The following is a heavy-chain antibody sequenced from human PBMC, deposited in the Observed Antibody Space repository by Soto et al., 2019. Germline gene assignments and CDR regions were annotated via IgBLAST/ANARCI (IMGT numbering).Heavy chain of an antibody. Sequence: GGSLSLSCAASGFPFSSYAMNWVRQASGKGLEWLSGISDSGGSTYYADSAKGRFTISRDNSKNTLYLRMNSLRAEDTAVYYCAKRFGAYYFDSWGQGTLVTVSS. CDR2: ISDSGGST. CDR1: GFPFSSYA. CDR3: AKRFGAYYFDS. V-gene: IGHV3-23*01. D-gene: IGHD3-10*01. J-gene: IGHJ4*02.